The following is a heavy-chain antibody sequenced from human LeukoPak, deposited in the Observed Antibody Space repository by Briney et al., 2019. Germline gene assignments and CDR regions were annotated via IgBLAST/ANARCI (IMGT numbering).Heavy chain of an antibody. CDR1: GYTFTSYD. V-gene: IGHV1-8*01. Sequence: ASVKVSCKASGYTFTSYDINWVRQTTGQGLEWMGWMKPNSGNTGYAQKFQGRVTITRNTSISTAYMELSSLRSEDTAVYYCARGWGEDCSSTSCYGYYYYMDVWGKGTTVTVSS. J-gene: IGHJ6*03. CDR3: ARGWGEDCSSTSCYGYYYYMDV. D-gene: IGHD2-2*01. CDR2: MKPNSGNT.